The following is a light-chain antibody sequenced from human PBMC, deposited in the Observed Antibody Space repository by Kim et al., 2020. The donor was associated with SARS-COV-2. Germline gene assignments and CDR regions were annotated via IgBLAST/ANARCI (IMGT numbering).Light chain of an antibody. V-gene: IGKV3-20*01. CDR2: ASS. CDR1: QTFSSSF. Sequence: SPGERATLSCSGSQTFSSSFLAWYQQKPAQAPRLLIYASSSRATGIPDRFSGSGSGTDFTLTISRLEPEDVAVYYCQQYAIAPSTFGQGTKVDIK. CDR3: QQYAIAPST. J-gene: IGKJ1*01.